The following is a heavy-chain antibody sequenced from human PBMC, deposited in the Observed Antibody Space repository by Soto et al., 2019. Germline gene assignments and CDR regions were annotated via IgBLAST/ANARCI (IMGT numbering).Heavy chain of an antibody. J-gene: IGHJ3*02. D-gene: IGHD3-10*01. V-gene: IGHV3-7*01. Sequence: GGSLRLSCAASGFTFSDYWMSWVRQAPGKGLEWVANIKRDGSEKYYVDSVKGRFTISRDNAENSLYLQMNSLRAEDTAVFYCARDARITYPRTAFDIWGQGTMVTISS. CDR2: IKRDGSEK. CDR3: ARDARITYPRTAFDI. CDR1: GFTFSDYW.